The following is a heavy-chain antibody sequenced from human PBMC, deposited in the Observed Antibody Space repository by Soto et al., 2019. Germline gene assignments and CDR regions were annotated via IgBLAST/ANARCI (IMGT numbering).Heavy chain of an antibody. Sequence: GESLRISCKASGYSFTTYWIGGVRQMPGKGLEWMGIIYPGDSDTKYSPSLQGQVSISADTSISTAYLQWTSLKASDTAMYYCARHFSIAAAGPSDYYYGMDVWGQGTTVTVSS. CDR3: ARHFSIAAAGPSDYYYGMDV. J-gene: IGHJ6*02. D-gene: IGHD6-13*01. CDR2: IYPGDSDT. CDR1: GYSFTTYW. V-gene: IGHV5-51*01.